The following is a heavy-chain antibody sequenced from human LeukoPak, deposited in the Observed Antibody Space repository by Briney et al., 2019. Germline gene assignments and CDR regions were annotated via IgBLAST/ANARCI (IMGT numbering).Heavy chain of an antibody. Sequence: AGGSLRLSCAASGFTFSSYAIHWVRQAPGKGLEWVAVIWYDGSERYYGDSVKGRFTISRENSKNMVYLQMNSLRVEDTAVYYCARVVPDPRKCFSLDNWGRGTQVTVPS. CDR2: IWYDGSER. V-gene: IGHV3-33*01. CDR3: ARVVPDPRKCFSLDN. D-gene: IGHD2-15*01. CDR1: GFTFSSYA. J-gene: IGHJ4*02.